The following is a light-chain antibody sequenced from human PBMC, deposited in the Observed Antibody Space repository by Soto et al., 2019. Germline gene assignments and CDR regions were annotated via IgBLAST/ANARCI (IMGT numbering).Light chain of an antibody. Sequence: QSALTQPASVSGSPGQSITISCTVTSSDVGGYNYVSWYQQHPGKAPKLMIYDVSNRPSGVSNRFSGSKSGNTASLTISGLQADDEADYYCSSYTSSSTLLYVFGTGTKLTVL. CDR3: SSYTSSSTLLYV. CDR1: SSDVGGYNY. V-gene: IGLV2-14*01. CDR2: DVS. J-gene: IGLJ1*01.